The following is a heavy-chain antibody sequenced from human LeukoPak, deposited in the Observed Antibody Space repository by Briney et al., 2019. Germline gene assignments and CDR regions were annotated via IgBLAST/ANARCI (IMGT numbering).Heavy chain of an antibody. V-gene: IGHV1-2*02. Sequence: GASVKVSCKASGYTFTGYYMHWVRQAPGQGLEWMGWINPNSGGTNYAQKFQGRVTMTRDTSISTAYMELSRLRSDDTAVYYCARVASGRDSYYYYYMDVWGKGTTVTVSS. J-gene: IGHJ6*03. CDR2: INPNSGGT. D-gene: IGHD5-12*01. CDR1: GYTFTGYY. CDR3: ARVASGRDSYYYYYMDV.